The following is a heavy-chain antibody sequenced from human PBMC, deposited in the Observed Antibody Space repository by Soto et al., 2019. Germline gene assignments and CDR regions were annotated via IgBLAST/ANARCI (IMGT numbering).Heavy chain of an antibody. CDR3: ARWANGYDARFDY. CDR1: GYTFTSHD. J-gene: IGHJ4*02. CDR2: MNPNSGNT. V-gene: IGHV1-8*01. D-gene: IGHD3-3*01. Sequence: QVQLVQSGAEVKKSGASVKVSCKASGYTFTSHDINWVRQATGQGLEWMGWMNPNSGNTGYAQKFQGRVTMTRNTSISTANMAQSSLRSEGTAVYYGARWANGYDARFDYWGQGTLVTVSS.